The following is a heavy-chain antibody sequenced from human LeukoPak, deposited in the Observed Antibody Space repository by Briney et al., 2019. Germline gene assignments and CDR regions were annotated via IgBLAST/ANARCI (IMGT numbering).Heavy chain of an antibody. CDR1: GFIFSNSA. V-gene: IGHV3-48*01. CDR2: ISSSRSTI. Sequence: QSGGSLRLSCAASGFIFSNSAMNWVRQAPGKGLEWVSYISSSRSTIYYADSVKGRFTISRDNAKNSLYLQVSSLRAEDTAVYYCARERITIFGVVIPSFDYWGQGTLVTVSS. CDR3: ARERITIFGVVIPSFDY. D-gene: IGHD3-3*01. J-gene: IGHJ4*02.